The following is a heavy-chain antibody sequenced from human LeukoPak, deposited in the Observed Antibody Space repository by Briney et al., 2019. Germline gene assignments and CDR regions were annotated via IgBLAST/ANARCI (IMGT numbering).Heavy chain of an antibody. V-gene: IGHV3-48*03. CDR3: ATTSIAAAVPGCFDH. J-gene: IGHJ4*02. CDR2: ISSSGKTI. Sequence: GGSLRLSCEASGFTFSSYEMNWVRQAPGKGLEWVSYISSSGKTIYYADSTKGRFTVSRDNAKNSLYLQMNSLRAEDTAVYYCATTSIAAAVPGCFDHWGQGTLVTVFS. D-gene: IGHD6-13*01. CDR1: GFTFSSYE.